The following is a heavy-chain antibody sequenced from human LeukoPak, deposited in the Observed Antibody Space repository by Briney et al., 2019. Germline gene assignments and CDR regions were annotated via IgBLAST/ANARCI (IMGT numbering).Heavy chain of an antibody. V-gene: IGHV3-23*01. D-gene: IGHD3-10*01. J-gene: IGHJ4*02. Sequence: GGSLRLSCAASGFTFSHYAMIWVRQAPGNGLQWVSVISAGGVSLFSGRGSATYYADSVEGRFTISRDNSKNTLYLQMNSLRADDTAVYYCAKMSGVVWFGELRLPFDYWGQGTLVTVSS. CDR3: AKMSGVVWFGELRLPFDY. CDR1: GFTFSHYA. CDR2: ISAGGVSLFSGRGSAT.